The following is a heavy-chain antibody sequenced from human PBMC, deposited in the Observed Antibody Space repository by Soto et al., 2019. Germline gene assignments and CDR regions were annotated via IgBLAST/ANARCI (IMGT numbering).Heavy chain of an antibody. Sequence: EVRLLESGGGLVQPGGSLSLSCTASGLPHSRFAMMWVRQAPGKGLECVSGIYGSGRGIEYADSVKGRFTISRDNSKNTVYLQMTDLRADDTAVYYCAMEAVYNDGLWLMDHWGRGTQVTVSS. V-gene: IGHV3-23*05. J-gene: IGHJ4*02. CDR3: AMEAVYNDGLWLMDH. CDR1: GLPHSRFA. D-gene: IGHD2-21*01. CDR2: IYGSGRGI.